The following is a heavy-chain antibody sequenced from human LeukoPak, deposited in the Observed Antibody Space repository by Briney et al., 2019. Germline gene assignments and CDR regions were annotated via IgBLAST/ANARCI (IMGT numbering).Heavy chain of an antibody. V-gene: IGHV4-39*07. CDR1: GGSISRSSYY. CDR2: IYYSGST. J-gene: IGHJ4*02. Sequence: SETLSLTCTVSGGSISRSSYYWGWIRQPPGKGLEYIGNIYYSGSTDYNPSLKSRVTISVDTSKNQFSLKLSSVTAADTAVYYCARVLRGGLEYFDYWGQGTLVAVSS. CDR3: ARVLRGGLEYFDY.